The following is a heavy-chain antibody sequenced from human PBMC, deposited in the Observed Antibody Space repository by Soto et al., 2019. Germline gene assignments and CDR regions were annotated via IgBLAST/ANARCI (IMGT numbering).Heavy chain of an antibody. Sequence: QVQLVQSGAEVKKPGASVKVSCKASGYTFTSYGISWVRQAPGQGLEWMGWISAYNGNTNYAQKLQGRATLTTDTSTSTAYMELRSLRSDDTAVYYCARDYYGSGRLNAHNWFDPWGQGTLVTVSS. CDR1: GYTFTSYG. CDR2: ISAYNGNT. D-gene: IGHD3-10*01. CDR3: ARDYYGSGRLNAHNWFDP. J-gene: IGHJ5*02. V-gene: IGHV1-18*01.